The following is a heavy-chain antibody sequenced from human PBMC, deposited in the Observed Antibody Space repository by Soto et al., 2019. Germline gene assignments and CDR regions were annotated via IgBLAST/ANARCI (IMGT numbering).Heavy chain of an antibody. D-gene: IGHD5-12*01. CDR3: ARDKEMATITEFVY. V-gene: IGHV1-69*06. CDR1: GGTFSSYA. Sequence: QVQLVQSGTEVKKPGSSVKVSCKASGGTFSSYAISWVRQAPGQGLEWMGGIIPMFNTTNYAHRLQGRVTITADKSTSTAYLELNSLISDDTAVYYCARDKEMATITEFVYWGQGTLVTVSS. CDR2: IIPMFNTT. J-gene: IGHJ4*02.